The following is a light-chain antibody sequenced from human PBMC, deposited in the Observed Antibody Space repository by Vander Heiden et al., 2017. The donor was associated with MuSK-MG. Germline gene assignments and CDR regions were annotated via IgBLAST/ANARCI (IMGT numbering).Light chain of an antibody. CDR3: QQSDSSPPLT. J-gene: IGKJ4*01. CDR2: AAS. Sequence: DIQMTQSPSSLSASVGDRVTITCRASQSISSYLNWYQQKPGKAPKLLIYAASTLQSGVPSRFSGSGYGTDFTLTISSLQPEDFATYYCQQSDSSPPLTFGGGTKVGIK. V-gene: IGKV1-39*01. CDR1: QSISSY.